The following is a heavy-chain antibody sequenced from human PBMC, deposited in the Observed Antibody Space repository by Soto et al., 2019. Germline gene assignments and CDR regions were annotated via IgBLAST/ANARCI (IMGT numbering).Heavy chain of an antibody. CDR1: VYNFTNYW. V-gene: IGHV5-51*01. J-gene: IGHJ6*02. Sequence: PGESLKISCKGSVYNFTNYWIGWVRQMPGKGLESMGIIYPGDSDTRYSPSFQGQVTISADKSISTAYLQWSSLKASDTAMYYCAGGGVRGVVTRTRDYYGMDVWGQGTTVTVSS. D-gene: IGHD3-10*01. CDR2: IYPGDSDT. CDR3: AGGGVRGVVTRTRDYYGMDV.